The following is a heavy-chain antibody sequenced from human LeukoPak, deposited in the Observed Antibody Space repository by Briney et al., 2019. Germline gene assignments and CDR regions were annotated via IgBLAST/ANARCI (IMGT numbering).Heavy chain of an antibody. V-gene: IGHV3-48*03. D-gene: IGHD5-18*01. CDR3: ARGYSYGYDS. CDR2: ISSSGSTI. CDR1: GFTFSSYE. J-gene: IGHJ5*01. Sequence: GGSLRLSCAVSGFTFSSYEMNWVRQAPGRGLEWVSYISSSGSTIHYADSVKGRFTISRDNAKNSLYLQMNSLRGDDTAVYYCARGYSYGYDSWGQGTLVTVSS.